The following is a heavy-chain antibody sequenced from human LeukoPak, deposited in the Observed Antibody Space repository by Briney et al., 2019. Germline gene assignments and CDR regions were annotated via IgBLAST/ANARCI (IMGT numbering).Heavy chain of an antibody. J-gene: IGHJ4*02. CDR2: ISAYNGNT. Sequence: GASVKVSCKASGYTFTSYGISWVRQAPGQGLEWMGWISAYNGNTNYAQKLQGRVTMTTDTSTSTAYMELRSLRSDDTAVYYCARGSPITMIVVEYYFDYWGQGTLVTVSS. CDR3: ARGSPITMIVVEYYFDY. CDR1: GYTFTSYG. D-gene: IGHD3-22*01. V-gene: IGHV1-18*01.